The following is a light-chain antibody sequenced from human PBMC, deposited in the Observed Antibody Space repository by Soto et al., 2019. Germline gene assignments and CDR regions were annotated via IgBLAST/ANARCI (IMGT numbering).Light chain of an antibody. CDR2: AAS. J-gene: IGKJ2*01. CDR1: QSISSY. CDR3: QQSYSTPYT. Sequence: DIQMTQSPSSLSASVGDRVTITCRASQSISSYLNWYQQKQGKAPKLLIYAASSLQSGVPSRFSGSGSGTDFTLTISSLQPEDFATYYCQQSYSTPYTFGPGDQAGDQT. V-gene: IGKV1-39*01.